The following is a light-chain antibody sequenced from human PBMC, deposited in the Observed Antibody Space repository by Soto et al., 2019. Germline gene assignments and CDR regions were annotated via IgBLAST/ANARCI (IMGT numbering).Light chain of an antibody. J-gene: IGLJ2*01. CDR1: NSNIGSNT. CDR2: SDN. Sequence: QSVLTQPPSASGTPGQRVTISCSGSNSNIGSNTVCWYQQLPGTAPKSLIYSDNQRPSGVPDRISGSRSGTSASLAISGLQSDDEAEYYCAAWDDSLRGRVFGGGTKVTVL. V-gene: IGLV1-44*01. CDR3: AAWDDSLRGRV.